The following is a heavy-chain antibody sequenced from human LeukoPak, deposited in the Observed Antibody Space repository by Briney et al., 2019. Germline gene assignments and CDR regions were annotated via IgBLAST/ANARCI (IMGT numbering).Heavy chain of an antibody. CDR1: GYTFTGYY. CDR2: INPNSGGT. CDR3: ARDSGTTVTTSLGFDY. J-gene: IGHJ4*02. Sequence: ASVKVSCKASGYTFTGYYMHWVRQAPGQGLEWIGWINPNSGGTNYAQKFQGRVTMTRDTSISTAYMELSRLRSDDTAVYYCARDSGTTVTTSLGFDYWGQGTLVTVSS. V-gene: IGHV1-2*02. D-gene: IGHD4-17*01.